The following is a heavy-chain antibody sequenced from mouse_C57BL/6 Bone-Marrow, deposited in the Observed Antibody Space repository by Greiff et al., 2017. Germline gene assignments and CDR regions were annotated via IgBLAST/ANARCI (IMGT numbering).Heavy chain of an antibody. D-gene: IGHD1-1*01. CDR2: IYPGSGNT. CDR1: GYTFTDYY. V-gene: IGHV1-76*01. CDR3: ARCYGSSYEAMDY. Sequence: QVQLQQSGAELVRPGASVKLSCKASGYTFTDYYINWVKQRPGQGLEWIARIYPGSGNTYYNEKFKGKAKLTAEKSSSTAYMQLSSLTSEDSAVYFCARCYGSSYEAMDYWGQGTSVTVSS. J-gene: IGHJ4*01.